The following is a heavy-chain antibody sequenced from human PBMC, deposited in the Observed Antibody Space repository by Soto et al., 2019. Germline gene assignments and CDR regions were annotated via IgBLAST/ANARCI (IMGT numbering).Heavy chain of an antibody. CDR1: GGSISSYY. Sequence: SETLSLTCTVSGGSISSYYWSWIRQPPGKGLEWIEYIYYSGSTNYNPSLKSRVTISVDTSKNQFSLKLSSVTAADTAVYYCARFRCVGDCYYDYWGQGTLVTVSS. CDR2: IYYSGST. D-gene: IGHD2-21*02. J-gene: IGHJ4*02. CDR3: ARFRCVGDCYYDY. V-gene: IGHV4-59*01.